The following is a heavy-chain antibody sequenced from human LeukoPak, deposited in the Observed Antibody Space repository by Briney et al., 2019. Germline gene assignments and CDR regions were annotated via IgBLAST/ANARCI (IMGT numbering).Heavy chain of an antibody. CDR3: ARSRGSYYGFDY. CDR2: IYYSGST. D-gene: IGHD1-26*01. J-gene: IGHJ4*02. V-gene: IGHV4-59*01. Sequence: PSETLSLTCAVSGGSISSYYWSWIRQPPGKGLEWIGYIYYSGSTNYNPSLKSRVTISVVTSKNQFSLKLSSVTAADTAVYYCARSRGSYYGFDYWGQGTLVTVSS. CDR1: GGSISSYY.